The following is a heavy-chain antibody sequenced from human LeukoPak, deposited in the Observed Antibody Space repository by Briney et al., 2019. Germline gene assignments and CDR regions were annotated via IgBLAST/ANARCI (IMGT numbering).Heavy chain of an antibody. J-gene: IGHJ4*02. D-gene: IGHD6-13*01. CDR2: ISGSGGST. Sequence: GGSLRLSCAASGFTFSSYAMSWVRQAPGKGLEWVSAISGSGGSTYYADSVKGRFTISRDNSKNTLYLQMNSLRAEDTAVYYCAKGMNFGYSSSRGYFDYWGQGTLVTVSS. V-gene: IGHV3-23*01. CDR1: GFTFSSYA. CDR3: AKGMNFGYSSSRGYFDY.